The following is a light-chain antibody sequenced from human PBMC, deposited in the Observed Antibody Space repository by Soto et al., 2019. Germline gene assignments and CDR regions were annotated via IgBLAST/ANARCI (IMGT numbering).Light chain of an antibody. CDR1: ESIRSY. V-gene: IGKV1-39*01. CDR3: EHSYRTPGT. Sequence: DLQMTQSPSSLYASVGDRVNITCRASESIRSYLNWYQHKPGKAPKLLIYAASSLQSGVPSRFSFCGAGTGFSLTIGGLQPEHIATYICEHSYRTPGTFSQGTRLEIK. J-gene: IGKJ5*01. CDR2: AAS.